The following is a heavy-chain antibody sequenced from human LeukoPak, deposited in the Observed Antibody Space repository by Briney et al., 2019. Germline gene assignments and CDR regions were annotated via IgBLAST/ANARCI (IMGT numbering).Heavy chain of an antibody. CDR2: IYSGGTT. CDR1: GFSFSSNY. D-gene: IGHD2-15*01. Sequence: GGSLRLSCAASGFSFSSNYVSWVRQAPGKGLEWVSVIYSGGTTYYADSVKGRFTISRDNAKNSLYLQMNSLRAEDTAVYYCARDGGLVVVAATEPFWYMDVWGKGTTVTVSS. V-gene: IGHV3-53*01. J-gene: IGHJ6*03. CDR3: ARDGGLVVVAATEPFWYMDV.